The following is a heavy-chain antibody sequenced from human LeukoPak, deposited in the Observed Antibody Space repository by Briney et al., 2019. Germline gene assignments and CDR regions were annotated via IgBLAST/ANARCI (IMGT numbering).Heavy chain of an antibody. CDR2: IYRSGST. CDR3: ARGAVTTDLYYFDY. CDR1: GGSISSGGYS. J-gene: IGHJ4*02. D-gene: IGHD4-17*01. Sequence: SETLSLTCAVSGGSISSGGYSWSWIRQPPGKGLEWIGYIYRSGSTYYNPSLKSRVTISVDRSKNQFSLKLSSVTAADTAVYYCARGAVTTDLYYFDYWGQGTLVTVSS. V-gene: IGHV4-30-2*01.